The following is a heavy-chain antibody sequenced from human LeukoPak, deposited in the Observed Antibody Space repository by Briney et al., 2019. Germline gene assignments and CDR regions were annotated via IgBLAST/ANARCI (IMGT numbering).Heavy chain of an antibody. D-gene: IGHD6-19*01. CDR3: AKYGGSGWVIDY. V-gene: IGHV4-59*08. Sequence: SETLSLTCTVSGGSINNYYWTWIRQPPGKGLEWIGYIYYTGATSYNPSLKSRVTISVDTSKNQFSLKLTSVTAADTAVYYCAKYGGSGWVIDYWGQGTLVTVSS. J-gene: IGHJ4*02. CDR1: GGSINNYY. CDR2: IYYTGAT.